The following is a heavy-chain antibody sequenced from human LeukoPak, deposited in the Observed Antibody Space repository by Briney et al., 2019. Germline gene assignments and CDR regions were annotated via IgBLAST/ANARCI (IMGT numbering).Heavy chain of an antibody. J-gene: IGHJ5*02. CDR1: GGSISSSSYY. CDR3: ARHYGSGMFPNWFDP. D-gene: IGHD3-10*01. V-gene: IGHV4-39*01. Sequence: SETLSLTCTVSGGSISSSSYYWGWIRQPPGKGLEWVGSIYYSGSTYYNPSLKSRVTISVDTSNNQFSLKLSSVAAADRAVYYCARHYGSGMFPNWFDPWGQGTLVTVSS. CDR2: IYYSGST.